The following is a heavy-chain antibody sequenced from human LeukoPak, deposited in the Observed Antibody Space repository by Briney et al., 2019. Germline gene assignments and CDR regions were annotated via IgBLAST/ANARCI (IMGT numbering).Heavy chain of an antibody. J-gene: IGHJ4*02. Sequence: SETLSLTCTVSGGSISSYYWSWIRQPPGKGLEWIGYIYYSGSTNYNPSLKGRVTISVDTSKNQFSLKLSSVTAADTAVYYCARVAQYSNYIDYWGQGTLVTVSS. D-gene: IGHD4-11*01. CDR2: IYYSGST. CDR3: ARVAQYSNYIDY. V-gene: IGHV4-59*01. CDR1: GGSISSYY.